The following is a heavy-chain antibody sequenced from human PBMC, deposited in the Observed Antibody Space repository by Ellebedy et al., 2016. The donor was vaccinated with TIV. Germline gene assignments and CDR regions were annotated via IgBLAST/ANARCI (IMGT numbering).Heavy chain of an antibody. Sequence: GESLKISXAASGFTFSSYGMHWVRQAPGKGLEWVAVISYDGSNKYYADSVKGRFTISRDNAKNSLYLQMNSLRAEDTALYYCANCVRYRNGWCNYLDYWGQGTQVTVSS. V-gene: IGHV3-30*18. D-gene: IGHD6-19*01. CDR2: ISYDGSNK. J-gene: IGHJ4*02. CDR1: GFTFSSYG. CDR3: ANCVRYRNGWCNYLDY.